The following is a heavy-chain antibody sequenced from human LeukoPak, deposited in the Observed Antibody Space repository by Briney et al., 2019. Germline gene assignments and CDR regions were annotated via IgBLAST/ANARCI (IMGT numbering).Heavy chain of an antibody. J-gene: IGHJ6*03. CDR2: ISSSGSTI. V-gene: IGHV3-48*03. CDR3: ARATMDYYYYMDV. D-gene: IGHD5-12*01. Sequence: GGSLRLSCAASGFTFSSYEMNWVRQAPGKGLEWVSYISSSGSTIYYADSVKGRFTISRDNAKNSLYLQMNSLRAEDTAVYYCARATMDYYYYMDVWGKGTTVTVSS. CDR1: GFTFSSYE.